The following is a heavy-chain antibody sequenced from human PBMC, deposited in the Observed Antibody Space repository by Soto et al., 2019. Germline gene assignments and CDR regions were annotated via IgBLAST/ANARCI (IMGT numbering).Heavy chain of an antibody. J-gene: IGHJ4*02. CDR2: ISSSSSYI. D-gene: IGHD4-4*01. CDR1: GFTFSSYS. CDR3: AREDYSNFDY. V-gene: IGHV3-21*01. Sequence: GGSMRLSCAASGFTFSSYSMNWVRQAPGKGLEWVSSISSSSSYIYSADSVKGRFTISRDNAKNSLYLQMNSLRAEDTAVYYCAREDYSNFDYWGQGTLVTVSS.